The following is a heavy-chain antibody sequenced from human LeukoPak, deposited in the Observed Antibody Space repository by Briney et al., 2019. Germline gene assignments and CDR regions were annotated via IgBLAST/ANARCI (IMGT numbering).Heavy chain of an antibody. CDR2: INHSGST. Sequence: SETLSLTCAVYGGSFSGYYWSWIRQPPGKGLEWIGEINHSGSTNYNPSLESQVTISVDTSKNQFSLKLSSVTAADTAVYYCARGRLAARPRTNWFDPWGQGTLVTVSS. V-gene: IGHV4-34*01. D-gene: IGHD6-6*01. CDR1: GGSFSGYY. J-gene: IGHJ5*02. CDR3: ARGRLAARPRTNWFDP.